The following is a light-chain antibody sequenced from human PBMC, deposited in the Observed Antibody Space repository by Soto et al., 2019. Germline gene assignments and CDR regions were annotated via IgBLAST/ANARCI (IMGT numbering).Light chain of an antibody. CDR1: QTFSSSS. CDR3: HQCCSSHT. V-gene: IGKV3-20*01. CDR2: GAS. J-gene: IGKJ4*01. Sequence: EIVLTQSPGTLSLSPGERASLSCRASQTFSSSSLAWYQQKPGQAPRLLIYGASSRATGIPDRFSGSVSGTDFTLTINLLEPEDLAVYYCHQCCSSHTFGGGTKVEIK.